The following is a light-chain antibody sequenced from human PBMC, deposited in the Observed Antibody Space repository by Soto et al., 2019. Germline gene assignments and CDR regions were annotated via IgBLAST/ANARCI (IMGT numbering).Light chain of an antibody. Sequence: ELVLTQSPGTLSLSPGERATLSCRASQSIRSSYLAWYQQKPGQAPRLLVYGASRRATAIPDRFSGSGSGTDFTLTISRLEPEDFAVYYCQQYGNSWTFGQGTKVEIK. CDR1: QSIRSSY. CDR3: QQYGNSWT. CDR2: GAS. V-gene: IGKV3-20*01. J-gene: IGKJ1*01.